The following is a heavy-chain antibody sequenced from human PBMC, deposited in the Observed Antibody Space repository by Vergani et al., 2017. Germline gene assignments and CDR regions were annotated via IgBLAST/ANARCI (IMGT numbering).Heavy chain of an antibody. D-gene: IGHD6-6*01. J-gene: IGHJ4*02. CDR1: GFTFSSYA. CDR2: ISYHGSNQ. Sequence: QVKLVESGGGVVQPGRSLRLSCVASGFTFSSYALHWVRQAPGKGLAWVATISYHGSNQYYADSVKGRFAISRDSSNNTVSLHMNSLRPEDTAVYYCAKSSPWIAAAPDSWGQGALVIVSS. CDR3: AKSSPWIAAAPDS. V-gene: IGHV3-30-3*02.